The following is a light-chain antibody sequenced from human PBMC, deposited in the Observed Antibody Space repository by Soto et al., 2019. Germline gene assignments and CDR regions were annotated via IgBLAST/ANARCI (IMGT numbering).Light chain of an antibody. CDR3: QQYSSSSYT. V-gene: IGKV3-20*01. CDR2: GAS. Sequence: IVLTQSPGTLSLSPGERATLSCRASQSISTNFLAWYQHKPGQAPRLLIFGASRRAPGLPDRFSGSGSGTDLTLSISGLDPEDFAVYYCQQYSSSSYTFGQGTKLDI. CDR1: QSISTNF. J-gene: IGKJ2*01.